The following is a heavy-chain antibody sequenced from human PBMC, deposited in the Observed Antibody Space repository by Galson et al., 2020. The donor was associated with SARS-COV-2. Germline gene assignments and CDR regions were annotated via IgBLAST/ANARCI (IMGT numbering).Heavy chain of an antibody. CDR1: GFTFGDFA. CDR2: IRSRTKAGTT. V-gene: IGHV3-49*03. Sequence: GGSLRLSCTVAGFTFGDFAMSWFRQAPGKGQEWVGFIRSRTKAGTTAYAATAKDRFTISRDDSKNVAYLQMNSLITEDTAVYYCARGGFPYYDYMDVWGKGTTVTVSS. CDR3: ARGGFPYYDYMDV. J-gene: IGHJ6*03.